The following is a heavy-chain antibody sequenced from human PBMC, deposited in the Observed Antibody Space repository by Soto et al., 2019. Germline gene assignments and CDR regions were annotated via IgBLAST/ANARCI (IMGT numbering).Heavy chain of an antibody. J-gene: IGHJ3*02. CDR2: ISYDGSNK. V-gene: IGHV3-30-3*01. CDR1: VFTFSSYA. D-gene: IGHD6-19*01. CDR3: ARGWSDAFDI. Sequence: GGSLRLSCSASVFTFSSYAMHWVRQAPGKGLEWVAVISYDGSNKYYADSVKGRFTISRDNSKNTLYLQMNSLRAEDTAVYYCARGWSDAFDIWGQGTMGT.